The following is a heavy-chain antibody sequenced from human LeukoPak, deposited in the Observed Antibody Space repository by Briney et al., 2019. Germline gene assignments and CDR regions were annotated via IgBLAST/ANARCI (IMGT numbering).Heavy chain of an antibody. J-gene: IGHJ6*03. V-gene: IGHV1-2*02. CDR1: GYTFTGYY. CDR3: ARVGIAAAGIYYYYYMDV. CDR2: INPNSGGT. Sequence: GESLKISCKGSGYTFTGYYMHWVRQAPGQGLEWMGWINPNSGGTNYAQKFQGRVTMTRDTSISTAYMELSRLRSDDTAVYYCARVGIAAAGIYYYYYMDVWGKGTTVTVSS. D-gene: IGHD6-13*01.